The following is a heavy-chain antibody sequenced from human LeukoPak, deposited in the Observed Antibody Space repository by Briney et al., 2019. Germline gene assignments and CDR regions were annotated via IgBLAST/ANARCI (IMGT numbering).Heavy chain of an antibody. CDR1: GFTFSDYY. J-gene: IGHJ3*02. CDR2: ISSSGSTI. Sequence: PGGSLRLSCAASGFTFSDYYMSWIRQAPGKGLEWVSYISSSGSTIYYADSVKGRFTISRDNAKNSLYLQMNSLRAEDTAVYYCARFRDFWSGYPNHADAFDIWGQGTMVTVSS. CDR3: ARFRDFWSGYPNHADAFDI. V-gene: IGHV3-11*04. D-gene: IGHD3-3*01.